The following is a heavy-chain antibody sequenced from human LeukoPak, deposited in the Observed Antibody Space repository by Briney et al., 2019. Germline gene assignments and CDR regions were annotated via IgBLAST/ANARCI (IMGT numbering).Heavy chain of an antibody. Sequence: GEFLKISCKTSGFTFTTHRIAWVRQMPGEGLELMGIIFPGDSDTNYSPSFQGQVTISADKSSNTAYLQWSSLKASDTAMYYCARYYFWTGSYFFDHWGQGTLVTVSS. CDR3: ARYYFWTGSYFFDH. J-gene: IGHJ4*02. CDR1: GFTFTTHR. CDR2: IFPGDSDT. V-gene: IGHV5-51*01. D-gene: IGHD3/OR15-3a*01.